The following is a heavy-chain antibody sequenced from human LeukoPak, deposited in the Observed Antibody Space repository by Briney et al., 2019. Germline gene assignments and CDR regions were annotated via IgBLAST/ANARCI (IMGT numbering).Heavy chain of an antibody. CDR1: GYTLTELS. Sequence: ASVKVSCKVSGYTLTELSMHWVRQAPGQGLEWMGWINPNSGGTNYAQKFQGRVTMTRDTSISTAYMELSRLRSDDTAVYYCARDLEYYYDSSGYVYYYYYMDVWGKGTTVTVSS. CDR2: INPNSGGT. V-gene: IGHV1-2*02. D-gene: IGHD3-22*01. CDR3: ARDLEYYYDSSGYVYYYYYMDV. J-gene: IGHJ6*03.